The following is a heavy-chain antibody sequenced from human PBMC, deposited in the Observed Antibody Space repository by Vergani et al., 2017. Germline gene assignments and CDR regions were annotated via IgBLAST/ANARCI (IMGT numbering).Heavy chain of an antibody. CDR1: GFTSAGYA. J-gene: IGHJ4*02. D-gene: IGHD2-21*02. V-gene: IGHV3-9*02. CDR2: ISWNSNSI. CDR3: AKMGSLVVTEVAYYFDY. Sequence: EVQLEESGGGLVLPGRSLRLSCVASGFTSAGYAMHWVRQAPGKGLEWVSGISWNSNSIGYADSVKGRFTISRDNSKNTVFLQMNRLRAEDTAVYYCAKMGSLVVTEVAYYFDYWGQGTLVTVSS.